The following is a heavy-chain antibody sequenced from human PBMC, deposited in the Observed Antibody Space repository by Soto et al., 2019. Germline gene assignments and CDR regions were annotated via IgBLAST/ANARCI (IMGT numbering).Heavy chain of an antibody. Sequence: GASGKVSCKASGGTFSSYAISWVRQAPGQGLEWMGGIIPIFGTANYAQKFQGRVTITADESTSTAYMELSSLRSEDTAVYYCARPNRDSSGAYGMDVWGQGTTVTVSS. J-gene: IGHJ6*02. CDR1: GGTFSSYA. CDR3: ARPNRDSSGAYGMDV. V-gene: IGHV1-69*13. CDR2: IIPIFGTA. D-gene: IGHD3-22*01.